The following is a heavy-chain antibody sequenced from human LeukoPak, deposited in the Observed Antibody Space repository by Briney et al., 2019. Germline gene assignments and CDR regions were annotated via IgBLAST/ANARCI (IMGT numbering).Heavy chain of an antibody. D-gene: IGHD3-10*01. V-gene: IGHV1-69*05. J-gene: IGHJ3*02. Sequence: ALVKVSCKASGGTFSSYAISWVRQAPGQGLEWMGGIIPIFGTANYAQKFQGRVTMTRNTSISTAYMELSSLRSEDTAVYYCARIITMVRGVIRIDAFDIWGQGTMVTVSS. CDR1: GGTFSSYA. CDR3: ARIITMVRGVIRIDAFDI. CDR2: IIPIFGTA.